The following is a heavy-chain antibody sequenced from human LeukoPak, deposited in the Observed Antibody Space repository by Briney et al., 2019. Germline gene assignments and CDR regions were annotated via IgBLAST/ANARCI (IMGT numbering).Heavy chain of an antibody. CDR3: ARMIDYNYGYAFDY. J-gene: IGHJ4*02. CDR2: MSTSGSI. V-gene: IGHV3-48*02. D-gene: IGHD5-18*01. CDR1: EFTLSIYT. Sequence: GGSLRLSCAASEFTLSIYTMNRVRQAPGKGLEWVSYMSTSGSISYADSVKGRFTISRDNAKNSLYLQMNSLRDEDTAVYYCARMIDYNYGYAFDYWGQGTLVTVSS.